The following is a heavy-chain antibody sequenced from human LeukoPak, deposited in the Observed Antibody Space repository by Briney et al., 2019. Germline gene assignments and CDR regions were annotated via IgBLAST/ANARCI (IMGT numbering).Heavy chain of an antibody. CDR3: ARKSGSSGYPFDY. CDR1: GFPFSRYS. V-gene: IGHV3-48*01. CDR2: ITSSSSTM. Sequence: GGSLRLSCAASGFPFSRYSMNWVRQAPGKGLEWVSYITSSSSTMYYADAVKGRFAISRDNAKNSLYLQMNRLRAEDTAVYYCARKSGSSGYPFDYWGQGILVTVSS. J-gene: IGHJ4*02. D-gene: IGHD3-22*01.